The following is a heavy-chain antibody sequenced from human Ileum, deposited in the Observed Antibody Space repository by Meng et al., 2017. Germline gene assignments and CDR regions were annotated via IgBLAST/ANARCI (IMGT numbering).Heavy chain of an antibody. CDR3: ARGDRTATTP. CDR2: VHESGST. CDR1: GSSVTSGYY. Sequence: SETLSLTCAVSGSSVTSGYYWVWIRRAPGEGLEWIGHVHESGSTYYSPSLKSRVTISLDKSKNQFSLSLRSVTAADAAVYYCARGDRTATTPWGQGTLVIVSS. V-gene: IGHV4-38-2*01. J-gene: IGHJ5*02. D-gene: IGHD2-8*02.